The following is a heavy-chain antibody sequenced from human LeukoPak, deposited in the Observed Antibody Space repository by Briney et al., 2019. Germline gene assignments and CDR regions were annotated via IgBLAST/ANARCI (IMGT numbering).Heavy chain of an antibody. CDR2: ISPDGSST. V-gene: IGHV3-74*01. CDR3: ARLQGITPQPMTEGFDI. J-gene: IGHJ3*02. Sequence: PGGSLRLSCAASGFSFSSSWMLWVRQTPGEGLVWLSRISPDGSSTSYADSVKGRFTVSRDIARNTLSLQMNSLRAEDSAVYYCARLQGITPQPMTEGFDIWGQGTMVTVSS. CDR1: GFSFSSSW. D-gene: IGHD3-16*01.